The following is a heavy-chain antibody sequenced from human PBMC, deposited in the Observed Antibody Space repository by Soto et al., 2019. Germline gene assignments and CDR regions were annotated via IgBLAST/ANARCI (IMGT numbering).Heavy chain of an antibody. CDR1: GYNFFTSW. CDR3: ARLVTGAMTN. CDR2: IYPSDSDI. V-gene: IGHV5-51*01. D-gene: IGHD2-21*02. J-gene: IGHJ4*02. Sequence: PGESLKISCQGSGYNFFTSWIVWVRQMPGKGLEWMGSIYPSDSDIRYSPSFQGQVTISADKSITTAYLHWNSLKTSDTAIYYCARLVTGAMTNWGQGTLVTVSS.